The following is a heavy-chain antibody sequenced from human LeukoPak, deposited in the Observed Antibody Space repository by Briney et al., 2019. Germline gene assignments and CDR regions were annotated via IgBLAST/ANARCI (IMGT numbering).Heavy chain of an antibody. CDR3: ARGLADSSGYYYDY. J-gene: IGHJ4*02. V-gene: IGHV3-48*02. CDR1: GFTFSSYS. Sequence: GGSLRLSCAASGFTFSSYSMNWVRQAPGKGLEWVSYISSSASTIYYADSVKGRFTISRDNAKNSLYLQMNSLRDEDTAVYYCARGLADSSGYYYDYWGQGTLVTVSS. D-gene: IGHD3-22*01. CDR2: ISSSASTI.